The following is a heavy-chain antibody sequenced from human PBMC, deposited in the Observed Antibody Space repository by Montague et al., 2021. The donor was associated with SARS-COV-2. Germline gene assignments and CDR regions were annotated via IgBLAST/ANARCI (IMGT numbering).Heavy chain of an antibody. Sequence: PALVKPTQTLTLTCTFSGFSLSTSGMCVSWIRQPPGKALEWLARIDWDDDKYYSISLKTRLTISKDTSKNQVVLTMTNMDPVDTATYYCARTYGSGRGFDLWGRGTLVTVSS. CDR1: GFSLSTSGMC. J-gene: IGHJ2*01. CDR3: ARTYGSGRGFDL. D-gene: IGHD3-10*01. V-gene: IGHV2-70*11. CDR2: IDWDDDK.